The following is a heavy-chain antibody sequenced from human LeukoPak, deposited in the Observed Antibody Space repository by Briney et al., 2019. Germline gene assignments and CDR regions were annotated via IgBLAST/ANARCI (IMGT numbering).Heavy chain of an antibody. Sequence: SETLSLTCTVSGGSISSYYWSWIRQPPGKGLEWIGYIYYSGSTNYNPSLKSRVTISVDTSKNQFSLKLSSVTAADTAVYYCARVCSKFLYYYYYYYMDVWGKGTTVTVSS. J-gene: IGHJ6*03. CDR1: GGSISSYY. V-gene: IGHV4-59*01. CDR3: ARVCSKFLYYYYYYYMDV. D-gene: IGHD4-11*01. CDR2: IYYSGST.